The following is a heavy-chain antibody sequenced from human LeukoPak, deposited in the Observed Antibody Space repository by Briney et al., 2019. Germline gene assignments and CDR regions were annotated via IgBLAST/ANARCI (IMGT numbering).Heavy chain of an antibody. D-gene: IGHD1-26*01. CDR3: AREYPKLNSGSYWWENWFDP. Sequence: GSSVKVSCKASGGTFSSYAISWVRQAPGQGLEWMGGIIPIFGTANYAQKFQGRVTITADKSTSTAYMELSSLRSEDTAVYYCAREYPKLNSGSYWWENWFDPWGQGTLVTVSS. V-gene: IGHV1-69*06. J-gene: IGHJ5*02. CDR2: IIPIFGTA. CDR1: GGTFSSYA.